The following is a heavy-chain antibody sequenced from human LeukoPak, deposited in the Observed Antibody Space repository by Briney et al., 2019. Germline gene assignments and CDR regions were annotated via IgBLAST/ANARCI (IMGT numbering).Heavy chain of an antibody. V-gene: IGHV1-69*13. CDR3: AREPRGRITGTTGPYYYYMDV. CDR2: IIPIFGTA. D-gene: IGHD1-7*01. CDR1: GGTFSSYA. J-gene: IGHJ6*03. Sequence: SVKVSCKASGGTFSSYAISWVRQAPGQGLEWMGGIIPIFGTANYAQKFQGRVTITADEPTSTAYMELSSLRSEDTAVYYCAREPRGRITGTTGPYYYYMDVWGKGTTVTVSS.